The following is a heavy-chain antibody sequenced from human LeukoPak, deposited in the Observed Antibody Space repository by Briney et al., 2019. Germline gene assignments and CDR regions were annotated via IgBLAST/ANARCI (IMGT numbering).Heavy chain of an antibody. CDR1: GYTFTSYG. CDR3: ARGGYDFWSGYYRPFDY. D-gene: IGHD3-3*01. V-gene: IGHV1-2*04. J-gene: IGHJ4*02. CDR2: INPNSGGT. Sequence: ASVKVSCKASGYTFTSYGISWVRLAPGQGLEWMGWINPNSGGTNYAQKFQGWVTMTRDTSISTAYMELSRLRSDDTAVYYCARGGYDFWSGYYRPFDYWGQGTLVTVSS.